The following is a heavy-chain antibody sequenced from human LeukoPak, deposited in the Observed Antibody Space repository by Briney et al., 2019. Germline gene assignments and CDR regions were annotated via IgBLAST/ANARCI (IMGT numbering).Heavy chain of an antibody. D-gene: IGHD3-22*01. V-gene: IGHV4-38-2*02. Sequence: SEALSLTCTVSGYSISSGYYWGWIRQPPGKGLEWIGSIYHSGSTYYNPSLKSRVTISVDTSKNQFSLKLSSVTAADTAVYYCARVVQSTDRSGLYLPEYFQHWGQGTLVTVSS. CDR3: ARVVQSTDRSGLYLPEYFQH. CDR1: GYSISSGYY. CDR2: IYHSGST. J-gene: IGHJ1*01.